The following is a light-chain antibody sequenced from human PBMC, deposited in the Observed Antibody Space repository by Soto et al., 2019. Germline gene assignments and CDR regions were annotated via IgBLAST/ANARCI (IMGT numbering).Light chain of an antibody. CDR3: SSYTTSIPHVV. J-gene: IGLJ2*01. CDR2: DVS. CDR1: SSDVGGYNY. V-gene: IGLV2-14*01. Sequence: QSALTQPASVSGSPGQSITISCTGTSSDVGGYNYVSWYQQHPGKAPKLMIYDVSNRPSGVSNRFSGSKSGNTASLTISGLQAEDEADYYCSSYTTSIPHVVFGGGIKVTVL.